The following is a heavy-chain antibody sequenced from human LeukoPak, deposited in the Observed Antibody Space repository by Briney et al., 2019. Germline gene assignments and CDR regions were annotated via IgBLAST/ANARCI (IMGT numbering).Heavy chain of an antibody. D-gene: IGHD2-8*01. Sequence: PSASVKVSCTASGYTFTSYDIHWVRQAPGQGLEWMGWMNPNSGNTGYAQKFQGRVTMTRNTSISTAYMELSSLRSEDTAVHYCARGNGPNYYDYYGMDVWGQGTTVTVSS. V-gene: IGHV1-8*01. CDR2: MNPNSGNT. CDR1: GYTFTSYD. J-gene: IGHJ6*02. CDR3: ARGNGPNYYDYYGMDV.